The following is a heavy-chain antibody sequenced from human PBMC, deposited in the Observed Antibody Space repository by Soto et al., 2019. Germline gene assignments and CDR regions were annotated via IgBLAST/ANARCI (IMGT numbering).Heavy chain of an antibody. CDR1: GYTFTSYY. J-gene: IGHJ4*02. V-gene: IGHV1-46*01. D-gene: IGHD3-9*01. CDR3: AGVDRYFVWSPYFDY. CDR2: INPSGGST. Sequence: ASVKVSCKASGYTFTSYYMHWVRQAPGQGLEWMGIINPSGGSTSYAQKFQGRVTMTRDTSTSTVYMELSSLRSEDTAVYYCAGVDRYFVWSPYFDYWGQGALVTVS.